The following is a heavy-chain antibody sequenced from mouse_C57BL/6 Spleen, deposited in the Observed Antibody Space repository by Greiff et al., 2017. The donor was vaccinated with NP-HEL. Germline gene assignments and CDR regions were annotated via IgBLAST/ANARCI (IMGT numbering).Heavy chain of an antibody. CDR2: IYPGGGYT. V-gene: IGHV1-63*01. CDR3: ARQYYGSSYGYAMDY. J-gene: IGHJ4*01. D-gene: IGHD1-1*01. Sequence: QVQLQQSGAELVRPGTSVKMSCKASGYTFTNYWIGWAKQRPGHGLEWIGDIYPGGGYTNYNEKFKGKATLTADKSSSTAYMQFSSLTSEDSAIYYCARQYYGSSYGYAMDYWGQGTSVTVSS. CDR1: GYTFTNYW.